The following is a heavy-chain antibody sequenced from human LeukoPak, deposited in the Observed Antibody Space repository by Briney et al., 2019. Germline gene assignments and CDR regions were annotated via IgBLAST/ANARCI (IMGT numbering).Heavy chain of an antibody. D-gene: IGHD3-10*01. Sequence: SETLSLTCTVSGGSISSYYWSWIRQPAGKGLEWSGRIYTSGTSNYNPSLKSRVTISVDTSKNQFSLKLSSVTAADTAVYYCARYRAGDRESTPQLFDYWGQGTLVTVSS. CDR3: ARYRAGDRESTPQLFDY. V-gene: IGHV4-4*07. CDR1: GGSISSYY. J-gene: IGHJ4*02. CDR2: IYTSGTS.